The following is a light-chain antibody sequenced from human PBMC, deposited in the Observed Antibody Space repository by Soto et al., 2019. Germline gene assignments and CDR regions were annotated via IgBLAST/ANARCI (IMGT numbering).Light chain of an antibody. V-gene: IGLV2-11*01. J-gene: IGLJ2*01. CDR2: DVS. CDR1: SSDVGRYNY. Sequence: QSALTQPASVSGSPGQSVTISCTGTSSDVGRYNYVSWYQHHPGKAPKFIMFDVSYRPSGVPYRFSGSTSGNTASLTISGRQAADEADDYCCSLAGGNTFSVFGGGTKVTVL. CDR3: CSLAGGNTFSV.